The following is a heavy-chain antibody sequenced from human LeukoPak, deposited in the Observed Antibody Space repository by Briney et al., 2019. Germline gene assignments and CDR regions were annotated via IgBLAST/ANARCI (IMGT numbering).Heavy chain of an antibody. CDR1: GGSISSGDCY. J-gene: IGHJ4*02. D-gene: IGHD1-26*01. V-gene: IGHV4-30-4*01. CDR2: IYYSGST. Sequence: PSETLSLTCTVSGGSISSGDCYWSWIRQPPGKGLEWIGYIYYSGSTYYNPSLKSRVTISVDTSKNQFSLKLSSVTAADTAVYYCARTNIVGARLLDYWGQGTLVTVSS. CDR3: ARTNIVGARLLDY.